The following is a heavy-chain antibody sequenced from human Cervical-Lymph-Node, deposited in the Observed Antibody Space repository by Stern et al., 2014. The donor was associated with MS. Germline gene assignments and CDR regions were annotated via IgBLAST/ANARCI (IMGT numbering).Heavy chain of an antibody. Sequence: VQLVQSGSELKNPGASVRISCKASEFTFTTFAINWVRQAPGQGLEWMGLINTNTGIPTYAKFFTGRFVFSVDTSVNTAYLEISDLTAEDTAVFYCARVRCTTTSCYTAYYHAMDVWGQGTTVTVS. CDR2: INTNTGIP. CDR3: ARVRCTTTSCYTAYYHAMDV. J-gene: IGHJ6*02. D-gene: IGHD2-2*01. V-gene: IGHV7-4-1*02. CDR1: EFTFTTFA.